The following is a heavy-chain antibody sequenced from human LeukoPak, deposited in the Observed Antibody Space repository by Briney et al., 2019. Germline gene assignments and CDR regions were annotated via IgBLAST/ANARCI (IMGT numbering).Heavy chain of an antibody. J-gene: IGHJ4*02. D-gene: IGHD1-26*01. V-gene: IGHV3-23*01. CDR3: AKYSGSYYYPPNWDS. CDR1: GFTFSTYW. Sequence: GGSLRLSCAASGFTFSTYWMTWVRQAPGKGLEWVSGISGSGSSTYYADSVKGRFTLSRDYPKNTLYLQMNSLRAEDTAVYFCAKYSGSYYYPPNWDSWGQGTLVTVS. CDR2: ISGSGSST.